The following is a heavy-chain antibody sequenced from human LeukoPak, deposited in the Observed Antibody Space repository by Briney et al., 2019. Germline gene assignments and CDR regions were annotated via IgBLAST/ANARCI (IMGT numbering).Heavy chain of an antibody. CDR3: ARSEYYYGSGSYSYFDY. CDR2: IYSGGST. J-gene: IGHJ4*02. Sequence: GGSLRLSCAASGFTVSSNYMSWVRQAPGKGLEWVSVIYSGGSTYYADSVKGRFTISRDNSKNTLYLQMNSLRAEDTAVYYCARSEYYYGSGSYSYFDYWGQGTLVTVSS. CDR1: GFTVSSNY. V-gene: IGHV3-66*01. D-gene: IGHD3-10*01.